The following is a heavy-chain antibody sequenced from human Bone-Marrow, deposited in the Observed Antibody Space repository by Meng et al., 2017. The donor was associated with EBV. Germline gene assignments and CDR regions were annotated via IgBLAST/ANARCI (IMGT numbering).Heavy chain of an antibody. CDR3: ARVGGYDYIWGSYRYAYFDY. J-gene: IGHJ4*02. CDR2: VYHSGMT. CDR1: GGSINSINW. D-gene: IGHD3-16*02. V-gene: IGHV4-4*02. Sequence: QVLLQESGPGLVKPSGTLSPTCAVSGGSINSINWWGWVRQPPGKGLEWIGEVYHSGMTDYNPSLKSRVTISVDTSKNQFSLKLSSVTAADTAVYYCARVGGYDYIWGSYRYAYFDYWGQGTLGTVSS.